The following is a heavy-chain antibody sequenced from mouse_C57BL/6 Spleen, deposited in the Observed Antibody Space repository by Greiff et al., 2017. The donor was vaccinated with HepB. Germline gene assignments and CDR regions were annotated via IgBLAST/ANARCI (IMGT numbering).Heavy chain of an antibody. Sequence: VQLQQSGPELVKPGASVKISCKASGYSFTDYNMNWVKQSNGKSLEWIGVINPNYGTTSYNQKFKGKATLTAEKSSSTAYMQLSSLTSEDSAVYFCARGGQLRLTWFADWGQGTLVTVSA. CDR1: GYSFTDYN. D-gene: IGHD3-2*02. CDR3: ARGGQLRLTWFAD. J-gene: IGHJ3*01. V-gene: IGHV1-39*01. CDR2: INPNYGTT.